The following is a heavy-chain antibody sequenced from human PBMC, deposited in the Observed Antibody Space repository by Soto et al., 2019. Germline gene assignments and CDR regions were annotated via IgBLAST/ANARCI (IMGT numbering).Heavy chain of an antibody. Sequence: PGESLKISCTGSGYSFTSYWIAWVRQMPGKGPEWVGIIYPGDSETRYSPSFQGQVIMSADKSASTAYLQWSSLKASDTGTYYCGRYFPGFGHSWVDYWGRGTLVTVSS. CDR3: GRYFPGFGHSWVDY. D-gene: IGHD6-13*01. J-gene: IGHJ4*02. V-gene: IGHV5-51*01. CDR1: GYSFTSYW. CDR2: IYPGDSET.